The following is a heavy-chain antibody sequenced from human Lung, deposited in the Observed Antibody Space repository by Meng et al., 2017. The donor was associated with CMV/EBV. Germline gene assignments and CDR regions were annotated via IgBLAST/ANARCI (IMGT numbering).Heavy chain of an antibody. V-gene: IGHV4-59*01. Sequence: SXTXSLXCTVSGGSISSYYWSWIRQPPGKGLEWIGYIYYSGSTNYNPSLKSRVTISVDTSKNQFSLKLSSVTAADTAVYYCARDLGYCSSTSCYYHYGMDVXGQGXTVTVSS. CDR2: IYYSGST. D-gene: IGHD2-2*01. CDR3: ARDLGYCSSTSCYYHYGMDV. CDR1: GGSISSYY. J-gene: IGHJ6*02.